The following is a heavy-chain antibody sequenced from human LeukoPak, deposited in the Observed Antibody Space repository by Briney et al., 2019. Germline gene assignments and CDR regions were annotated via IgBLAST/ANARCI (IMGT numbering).Heavy chain of an antibody. V-gene: IGHV5-51*01. D-gene: IGHD6-13*01. CDR1: GYIFTNYW. J-gene: IGHJ1*01. CDR2: IYPDDSNT. CDR3: ARLSSWYWGYFQH. Sequence: GASLKISCQGSGYIFTNYWIGWVRQLPGKGLEWMGIIYPDDSNTRYSPSFQGQVTISADKSISTAYLQWSSLKASDTAIYYCARLSSWYWGYFQHWGQGTLVTVSS.